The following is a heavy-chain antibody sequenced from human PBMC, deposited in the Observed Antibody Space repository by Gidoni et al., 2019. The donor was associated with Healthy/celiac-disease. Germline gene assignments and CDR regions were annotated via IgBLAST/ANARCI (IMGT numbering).Heavy chain of an antibody. CDR3: ASLPYSSSWYSSDAFDI. J-gene: IGHJ3*02. CDR2: IWYDGSNK. D-gene: IGHD6-13*01. CDR1: GFTFSSYG. Sequence: QVQLVESGGGVVQPGRSLRLSCAAAGFTFSSYGMHWVRQAPGKGLEGVAVIWYDGSNKYYADSVKGRFTISRDNSKNTLYLQINSLRVEDTAVYYCASLPYSSSWYSSDAFDIWGQGTMVTVSS. V-gene: IGHV3-33*01.